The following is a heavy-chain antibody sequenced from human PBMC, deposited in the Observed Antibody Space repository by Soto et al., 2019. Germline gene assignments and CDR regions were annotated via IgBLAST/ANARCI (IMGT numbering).Heavy chain of an antibody. V-gene: IGHV4-31*03. Sequence: SETLSLTCTVSGGSISGGGYYWSWIRQHPGKGLEWIGHIYYTGSTYYNPSLKSRVTISVDTSKNQFSLKLSSVTAADTAVHYCAREKPYYYDRSGYPCSYFDYWGQGTLVTVSS. CDR1: GGSISGGGYY. D-gene: IGHD3-22*01. CDR2: IYYTGST. J-gene: IGHJ4*02. CDR3: AREKPYYYDRSGYPCSYFDY.